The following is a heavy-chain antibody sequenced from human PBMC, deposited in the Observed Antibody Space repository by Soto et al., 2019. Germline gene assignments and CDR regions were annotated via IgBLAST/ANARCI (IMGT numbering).Heavy chain of an antibody. V-gene: IGHV3-23*01. CDR2: ISGSGGST. D-gene: IGHD2-2*01. CDR1: GFTFSSYA. J-gene: IGHJ5*02. CDR3: AKGYCSSTSCYEGFSRFDP. Sequence: GGSLRLSCAASGFTFSSYAMSWVRQAPGKGLEWVSAISGSGGSTYYADSVKGRFTISRDNSKNTLYLQMNSLRAEDTAVYYCAKGYCSSTSCYEGFSRFDPWGQGTLVTVSS.